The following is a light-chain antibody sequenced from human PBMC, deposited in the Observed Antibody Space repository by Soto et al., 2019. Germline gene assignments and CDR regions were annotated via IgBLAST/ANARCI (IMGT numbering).Light chain of an antibody. CDR3: QQSYSTPQT. J-gene: IGKJ4*01. CDR1: QSISNY. V-gene: IGKV1-39*01. Sequence: DIKMTQSPSSLSASVGDRVTITCRASQSISNYLHWYQQKPGKAPKLLIHTTSSLQSGVPSRFIASGTGTDFTLTISSLQTEDFATYYWQQSYSTPQTVGGGTKVEI. CDR2: TTS.